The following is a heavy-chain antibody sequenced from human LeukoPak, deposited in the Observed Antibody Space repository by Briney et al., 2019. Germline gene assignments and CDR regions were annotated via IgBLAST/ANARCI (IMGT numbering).Heavy chain of an antibody. Sequence: SQTLSLTCTVSGGSISSGSYYWSWIRQPAGKGLEWIGRIYTSGSTNYNPSLKSRVTISVDTSKNQFSLKLSSVTAADTAVYYCARQDFWSGYYYYYMDVWGKGTTVTVSS. D-gene: IGHD3-3*01. CDR1: GGSISSGSYY. V-gene: IGHV4-61*02. CDR3: ARQDFWSGYYYYYMDV. CDR2: IYTSGST. J-gene: IGHJ6*03.